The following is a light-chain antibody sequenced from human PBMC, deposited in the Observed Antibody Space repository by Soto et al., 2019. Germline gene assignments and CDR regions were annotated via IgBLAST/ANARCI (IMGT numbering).Light chain of an antibody. CDR1: QSISSY. Sequence: DMQMTQSPSSLAASVGHIVTITCRASQSISSYLNWYQQKPGKDPKLLIYAAYSLQSGVTSRFSGSGSGTDFTLTISSLQPEDFATYYCQQSYSTPLTVGPVTKVEIK. CDR2: AAY. J-gene: IGKJ3*01. CDR3: QQSYSTPLT. V-gene: IGKV1-39*01.